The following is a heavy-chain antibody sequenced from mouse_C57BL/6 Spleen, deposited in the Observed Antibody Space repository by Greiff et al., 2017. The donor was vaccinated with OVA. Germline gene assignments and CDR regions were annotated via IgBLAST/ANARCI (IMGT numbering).Heavy chain of an antibody. CDR1: VYTFTSYW. Sequence: QVQLQQPGAELVRPGTSVKLSCKASVYTFTSYWMHWVKQRPGQGLEWIGVIDPSDSYPNYNQKFKGKATLTVDTSSSTAYMQLSSLTSEDSAVYYCARGEVSHFDYWGKGTTLTVSS. CDR2: IDPSDSYP. J-gene: IGHJ2*01. CDR3: ARGEVSHFDY. V-gene: IGHV1-59*01. D-gene: IGHD2-14*01.